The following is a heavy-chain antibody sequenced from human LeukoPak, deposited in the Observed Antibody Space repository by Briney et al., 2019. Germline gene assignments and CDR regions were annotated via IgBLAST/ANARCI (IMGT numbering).Heavy chain of an antibody. Sequence: PSETLSLTCAVSGGSVTSTNWWTWVRPPPGKGLEWIGEVHLDGRTNYNPSLKSQLIMSVDLPENRISLKLTSVTAADTAVYYCAREGGFYRPLDYSGQGTLVTVSS. CDR3: AREGGFYRPLDY. CDR2: VHLDGRT. D-gene: IGHD3-3*01. V-gene: IGHV4-4*02. J-gene: IGHJ4*02. CDR1: GGSVTSTNW.